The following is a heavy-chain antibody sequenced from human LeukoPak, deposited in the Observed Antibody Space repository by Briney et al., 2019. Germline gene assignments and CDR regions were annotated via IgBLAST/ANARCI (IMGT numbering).Heavy chain of an antibody. CDR2: ISSSSSYI. V-gene: IGHV3-21*01. CDR1: GFTFSSYA. D-gene: IGHD1-26*01. Sequence: PGGSLRLSCAASGFTFSSYAMSWVRQAPGKGLEWVSFISSSSSYINYADSVKGRFTISRDNAKKSLYLQMNSLRAEDTAVYYCARLCIVGTKSAFDIWGQGTMVTVSS. CDR3: ARLCIVGTKSAFDI. J-gene: IGHJ3*02.